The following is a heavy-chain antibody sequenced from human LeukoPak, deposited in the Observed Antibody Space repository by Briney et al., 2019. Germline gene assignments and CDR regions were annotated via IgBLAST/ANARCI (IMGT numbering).Heavy chain of an antibody. CDR2: IYYSGST. Sequence: TSETLSLTCTVSGGSISSYYWSWIRQPPGKGLEWIGYIYYSGSTNYNPSLKSRVTISVDTSKNQFSLKLSSVTAADTAVYYCARIVVPSIPIYGMDVWGQGTTVTVSS. CDR1: GGSISSYY. CDR3: ARIVVPSIPIYGMDV. V-gene: IGHV4-59*12. D-gene: IGHD2/OR15-2a*01. J-gene: IGHJ6*02.